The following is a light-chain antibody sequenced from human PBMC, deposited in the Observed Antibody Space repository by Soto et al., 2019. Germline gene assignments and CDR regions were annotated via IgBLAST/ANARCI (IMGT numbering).Light chain of an antibody. CDR2: SNN. J-gene: IGLJ1*01. Sequence: QSVLTQPPSASGTPGQRVTISCSGSSSSIGSNTVNWYQQLPGTAPKLLIYSNNQRPSGVPDRFSGSKSGTSASLAISGLQSDDEAVYYCAAWDDSLKGCVFGTGTKLTVL. CDR1: SSSIGSNT. CDR3: AAWDDSLKGCV. V-gene: IGLV1-44*01.